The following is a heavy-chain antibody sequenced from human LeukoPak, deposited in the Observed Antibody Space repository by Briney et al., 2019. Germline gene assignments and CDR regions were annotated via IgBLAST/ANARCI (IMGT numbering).Heavy chain of an antibody. CDR1: GFTFSSYA. CDR3: AKDNEGYYMDV. CDR2: ISYRIDTT. Sequence: AGGSLRLSCAASGFTFSSYAMSWVRQAPGKGLEWVSSISYRIDTTYYADSVKGRFTISRDNSKNTLYLQMNSLRAEDTAVYYCAKDNEGYYMDVWGKGTTVTVSS. V-gene: IGHV3-23*01. D-gene: IGHD1-1*01. J-gene: IGHJ6*03.